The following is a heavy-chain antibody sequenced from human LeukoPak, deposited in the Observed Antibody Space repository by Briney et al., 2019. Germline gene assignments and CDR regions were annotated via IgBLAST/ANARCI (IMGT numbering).Heavy chain of an antibody. V-gene: IGHV3-74*01. CDR2: INSDGSST. J-gene: IGHJ4*02. D-gene: IGHD3-10*01. CDR1: GFTFSSYW. CDR3: ARTYGSGSYYAVSPSDY. Sequence: GGSLRLSCAASGFTFSSYWMHWVRQAPGKGLVWVSRINSDGSSTSYADSVKGRFTISRDNAKNTLYLQMNSLRAEDTAVYYCARTYGSGSYYAVSPSDYWGQGTLVTVSS.